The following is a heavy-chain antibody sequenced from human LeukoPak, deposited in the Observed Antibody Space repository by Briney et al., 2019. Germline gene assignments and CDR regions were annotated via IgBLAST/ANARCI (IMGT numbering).Heavy chain of an antibody. J-gene: IGHJ6*02. D-gene: IGHD3-10*01. Sequence: PGGSLRLSCAVSGFIFSNYDINWVRQAPGKGLEWVSYISSSSSTIYYADSVKGRFTISRDNAKNSLYLQMNSLRDEDTAVYYCARDRGVINYYYYGMDVWGQGTTVTVSS. V-gene: IGHV3-48*02. CDR1: GFIFSNYD. CDR2: ISSSSSTI. CDR3: ARDRGVINYYYYGMDV.